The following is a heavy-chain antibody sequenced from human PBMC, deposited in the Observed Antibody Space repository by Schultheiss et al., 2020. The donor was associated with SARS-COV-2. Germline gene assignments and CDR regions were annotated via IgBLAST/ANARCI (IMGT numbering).Heavy chain of an antibody. CDR3: ARVGGYSSGWYDY. J-gene: IGHJ4*02. D-gene: IGHD6-19*01. Sequence: GGSLRLSCAASGFTFSGSAMHWVRQASGKGLEWVSSISSSSSYIYYADSVKGRFTISRDNAKNSLYLQMNSLRAEDTAVYYCARVGGYSSGWYDYWGQGTLVTVSS. V-gene: IGHV3-21*01. CDR1: GFTFSGSA. CDR2: ISSSSSYI.